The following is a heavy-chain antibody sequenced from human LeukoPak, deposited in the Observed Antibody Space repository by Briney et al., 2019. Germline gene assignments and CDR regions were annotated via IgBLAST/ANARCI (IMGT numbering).Heavy chain of an antibody. J-gene: IGHJ4*02. CDR1: GGSISSYY. V-gene: IGHV4-59*01. CDR3: ARGIYYAGTSFDY. CDR2: IYYSGTT. Sequence: PSETLSLTCTVSGGSISSYYWTWIRQPPGKGLEWIGYIYYSGTTYYNPSLKSRVTISVDTSKNQFSLKLTSVTAADTAVYYCARGIYYAGTSFDYWGQGTLVTVSS. D-gene: IGHD3-22*01.